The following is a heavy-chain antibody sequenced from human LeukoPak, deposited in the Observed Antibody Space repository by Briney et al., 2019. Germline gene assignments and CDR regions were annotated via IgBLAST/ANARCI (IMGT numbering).Heavy chain of an antibody. D-gene: IGHD5-12*01. CDR2: MYSSGST. J-gene: IGHJ4*02. CDR3: ARSGSGYLRYYFDY. Sequence: SETLSITCTVSGGSISSSSHYWGWIRQAPGKGLEWVGSMYSSGSTYYNPSLKSRVTISVDTSKNQFSLKLSSVTAADTAVYYCARSGSGYLRYYFDYWGQGTLVTVSS. V-gene: IGHV4-39*07. CDR1: GGSISSSSHY.